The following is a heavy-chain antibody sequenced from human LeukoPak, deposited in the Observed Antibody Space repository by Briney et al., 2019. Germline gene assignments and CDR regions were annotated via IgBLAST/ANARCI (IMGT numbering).Heavy chain of an antibody. J-gene: IGHJ4*02. V-gene: IGHV3-15*01. CDR1: GFTFSNAW. CDR3: ARARNNYDVSGYSALDY. Sequence: GGSLRLSCAASGFTFSNAWMSWVRQAPGKGLEWVGRIKSKTDGGTTDYAAPVKGRFTISRDDSKNTLYLQMNSLRAEDTAVYYCARARNNYDVSGYSALDYWGQGTLVTVSS. CDR2: IKSKTDGGTT. D-gene: IGHD3-22*01.